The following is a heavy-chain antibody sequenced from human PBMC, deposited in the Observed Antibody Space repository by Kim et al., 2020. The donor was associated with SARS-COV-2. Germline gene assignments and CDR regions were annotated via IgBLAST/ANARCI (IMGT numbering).Heavy chain of an antibody. V-gene: IGHV3-23*03. J-gene: IGHJ4*02. Sequence: DSVKGRFTISRDNSKNTLYLQMNSLRAEDTAVYYCAKSEAIFGVVTLWDYWGQGTLVTVSS. D-gene: IGHD3-3*01. CDR3: AKSEAIFGVVTLWDY.